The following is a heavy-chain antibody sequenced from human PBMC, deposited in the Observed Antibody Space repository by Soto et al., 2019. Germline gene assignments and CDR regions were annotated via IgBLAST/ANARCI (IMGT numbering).Heavy chain of an antibody. Sequence: EVQLVATGGGLIQPGGSLRLSCAASGFSVGTNYMSWVRQAPGKGLEWVSAIYSGGTTYYADSVEGRFTISRDNSKNTLYLQINSLRAEDTAVYYCARGYSGSQGQLAVDYWGQGTLVTVST. CDR1: GFSVGTNY. CDR2: IYSGGTT. V-gene: IGHV3-53*02. D-gene: IGHD1-26*01. CDR3: ARGYSGSQGQLAVDY. J-gene: IGHJ4*02.